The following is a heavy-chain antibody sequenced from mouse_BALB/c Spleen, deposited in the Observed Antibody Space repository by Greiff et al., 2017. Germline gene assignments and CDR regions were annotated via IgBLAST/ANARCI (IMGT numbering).Heavy chain of an antibody. V-gene: IGHV1-4*01. Sequence: VQLQQSGAELARPGASVKMSCKASGYTFTSYTMHWVKQRPGQGLEWIGYINPSSGYTNYNQKFKDKATLTADKSSSTAYMQLSSLTSEDTAVYYCNEGGYATPWFAYWGQGTLVTVSA. CDR1: GYTFTSYT. J-gene: IGHJ3*01. D-gene: IGHD2-14*01. CDR3: NEGGYATPWFAY. CDR2: INPSSGYT.